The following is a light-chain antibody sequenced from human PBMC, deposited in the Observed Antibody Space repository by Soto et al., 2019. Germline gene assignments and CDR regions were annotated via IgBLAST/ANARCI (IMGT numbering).Light chain of an antibody. CDR2: GAS. V-gene: IGKV3-20*01. J-gene: IGKJ1*01. CDR1: QSVSSSY. Sequence: ESVLTQSPGTLSLSPGERATLSCRASQSVSSSYLAWYKQKPGQAPRLLIYGASSRATGIPDRFSAIGSGTDFTLTLRRLEPEDFAVDYCQQYGSSRTFGRGTKVDIK. CDR3: QQYGSSRT.